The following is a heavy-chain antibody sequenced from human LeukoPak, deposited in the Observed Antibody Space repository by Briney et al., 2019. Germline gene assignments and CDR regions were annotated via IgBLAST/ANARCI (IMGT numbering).Heavy chain of an antibody. CDR2: ITSGGRT. CDR3: ARDDSSGSGRDY. V-gene: IGHV3-66*01. J-gene: IGHJ4*02. CDR1: VFTVSSNY. D-gene: IGHD3-22*01. Sequence: PGGSLRLSCAASVFTVSSNYMSSVRQAPGKGGEWVSVITSGGRTYNADSVRGRFTLTRDSSKNKLYLQLHSLRAEDTAVYYCARDDSSGSGRDYWGQGTLVTVSS.